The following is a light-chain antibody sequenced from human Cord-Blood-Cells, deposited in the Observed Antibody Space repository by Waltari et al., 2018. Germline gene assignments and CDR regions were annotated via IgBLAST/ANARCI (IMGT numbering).Light chain of an antibody. CDR2: EGS. V-gene: IGLV2-23*01. CDR1: SSDVGSYHL. CDR3: CSYAGSSTYV. J-gene: IGLJ1*01. Sequence: QSALTQPASVSGSPGQSITISCTGTSSDVGSYHLVSWYHQHPGKAPKLRIYEGSKRPSGVSNRFSGSKSGNTASLTIAGLQAEDEADYYCCSYAGSSTYVFGTGTKVTVL.